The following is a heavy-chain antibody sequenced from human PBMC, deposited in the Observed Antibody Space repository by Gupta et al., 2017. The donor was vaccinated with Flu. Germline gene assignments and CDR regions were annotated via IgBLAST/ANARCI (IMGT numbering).Heavy chain of an antibody. J-gene: IGHJ4*02. D-gene: IGHD2-8*01. V-gene: IGHV3-74*01. Sequence: WAASGFTFSNYWMNWVRQVPGKGLVGVSRVDNDGSGTSYADSVKGRFTISRDNAKNTLYLQMNRLRAEDTAVYYCGTVCEDWGQGTRVTVSS. CDR2: VDNDGSGT. CDR3: GTVCED. CDR1: GFTFSNYW.